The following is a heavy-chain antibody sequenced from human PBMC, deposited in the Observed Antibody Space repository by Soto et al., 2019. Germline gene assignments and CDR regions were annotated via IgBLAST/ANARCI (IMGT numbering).Heavy chain of an antibody. V-gene: IGHV1-46*01. Sequence: ASVKVSCKASGYTFTSYFMHWVRQAPGQGLEWMGIINPSGGATTYAQKFQGRVTMTRDTSTSTVYMELSSLRSEDTAIYFCARGYYGYYSHGMDVCGEGTTLTVSS. CDR3: ARGYYGYYSHGMDV. CDR1: GYTFTSYF. J-gene: IGHJ6*04. CDR2: INPSGGAT. D-gene: IGHD3-10*01.